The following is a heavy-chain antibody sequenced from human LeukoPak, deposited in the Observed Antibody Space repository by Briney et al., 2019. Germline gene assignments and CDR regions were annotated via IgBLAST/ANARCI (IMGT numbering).Heavy chain of an antibody. CDR2: IKQDGSEK. CDR3: ARELSGSYYGSDAFDI. V-gene: IGHV3-7*01. CDR1: GFTFSSYW. D-gene: IGHD1-26*01. Sequence: GGSLRLSCAASGFTFSSYWMSWVCQAPGKGLEWVANIKQDGSEKYYVDSVKGRFTISRDNAKISLSLQMNSLRAEDTAVYYCARELSGSYYGSDAFDIWGQGTMVTVSS. J-gene: IGHJ3*02.